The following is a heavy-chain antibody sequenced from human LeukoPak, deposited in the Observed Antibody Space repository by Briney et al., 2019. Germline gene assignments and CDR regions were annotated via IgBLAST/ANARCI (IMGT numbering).Heavy chain of an antibody. CDR1: GGTFSSYA. J-gene: IGHJ4*02. V-gene: IGHV1-69*01. CDR2: IIPIFGTA. D-gene: IGHD4-23*01. CDR3: ARENGTTTVVTRHFDY. Sequence: SVKVSCKASGGTFSSYAISWVRQAPGQGLEWMGGIIPIFGTANYAQKFQGRVTITADESTSTAYMELSSLRSEDTAVYYCARENGTTTVVTRHFDYWGQGTLVTVSS.